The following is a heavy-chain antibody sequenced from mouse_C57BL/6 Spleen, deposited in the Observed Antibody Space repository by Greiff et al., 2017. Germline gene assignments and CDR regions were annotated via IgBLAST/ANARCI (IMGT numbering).Heavy chain of an antibody. Sequence: QVQLQQSGPELVKPGASVKISCKASGYAFSSSWMNWVKQRPGKGLEWIGRIYPGDGDTNYNGKFKGKATLTADKSSRTAYMQLSSLTSEDSAVYFCEGTSNYGVWGTGTTVTVSS. CDR3: EGTSNYGV. V-gene: IGHV1-82*01. CDR2: IYPGDGDT. D-gene: IGHD2-10*02. CDR1: GYAFSSSW. J-gene: IGHJ1*03.